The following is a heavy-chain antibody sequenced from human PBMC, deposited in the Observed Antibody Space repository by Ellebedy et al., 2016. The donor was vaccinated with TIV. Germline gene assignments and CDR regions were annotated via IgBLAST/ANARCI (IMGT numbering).Heavy chain of an antibody. D-gene: IGHD1-7*01. J-gene: IGHJ5*02. CDR3: TGGGENYSFDP. CDR2: INPSGGST. CDR1: GYIFTGYY. V-gene: IGHV1-46*03. Sequence: ASVKVSXXASGYIFTGYYMHWVRQAPGQGLEWMGIINPSGGSTTYAERFQGRVTMTRDTSTSTVYMELSSLRSDDTAVYYCTGGGENYSFDPWGQGTLLTVSS.